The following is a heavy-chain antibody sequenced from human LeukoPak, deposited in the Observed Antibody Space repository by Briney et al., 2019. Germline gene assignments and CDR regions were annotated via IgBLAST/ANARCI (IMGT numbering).Heavy chain of an antibody. V-gene: IGHV1-46*01. CDR3: ARDPTTKLAAAGISCWFDP. D-gene: IGHD6-13*01. CDR1: GYTFTSYY. J-gene: IGHJ5*02. CDR2: INPSGGST. Sequence: GASVKVSCNASGYTFTSYYMHWVRQAPGQGLEWMGIINPSGGSTSYAQKFQGRVTMTRDTSTSTVYMELSSLRSEDTAVYYCARDPTTKLAAAGISCWFDPWGQGTLVTVSS.